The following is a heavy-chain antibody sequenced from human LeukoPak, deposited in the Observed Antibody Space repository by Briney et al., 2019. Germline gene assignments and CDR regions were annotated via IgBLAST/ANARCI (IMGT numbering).Heavy chain of an antibody. Sequence: PGGSLGLSRAASGFSFSSYPLKWVRQAPGKGLEWVAVMSIDRNIKLYADSVSGRFTISRDNSRNTLYLQLNSLRAEHTAVYYCTRDPVIGVSDYFDYWGQGTLLPVPS. V-gene: IGHV3-30*04. CDR1: GFSFSSYP. J-gene: IGHJ4*02. CDR2: MSIDRNIK. D-gene: IGHD3-3*01. CDR3: TRDPVIGVSDYFDY.